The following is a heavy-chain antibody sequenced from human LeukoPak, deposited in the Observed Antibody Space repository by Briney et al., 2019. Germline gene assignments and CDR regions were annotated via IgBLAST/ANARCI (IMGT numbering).Heavy chain of an antibody. CDR2: ISSSSSTI. CDR3: ARDGLVVPAAINY. CDR1: GFTFSDDY. Sequence: PGGSLRLSCAASGFTFSDDYMSWIRQAPGKGLEWVSYISSSSSTIYYADSVKGRFTISRDNAKNSLYLQMNSLRAEDTAVYYCARDGLVVPAAINYWGQGTLVTVSS. J-gene: IGHJ4*02. V-gene: IGHV3-11*04. D-gene: IGHD2-2*02.